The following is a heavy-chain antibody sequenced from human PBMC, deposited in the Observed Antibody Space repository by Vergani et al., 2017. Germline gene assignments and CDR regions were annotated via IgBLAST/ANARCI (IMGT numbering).Heavy chain of an antibody. D-gene: IGHD2-2*01. J-gene: IGHJ4*02. CDR2: ISGSGGST. V-gene: IGHV3-23*01. CDR1: GFTFSSYA. CDR3: AAYCSSTSCSYFDY. Sequence: EVQLLESGGGLVQPGGSLRLSCAASGFTFSSYAMSWVRQAQGKGLEWVSAISGSGGSTYYADSVKGRFTISRDNSKNTLYLQMNSLRAEDTAVYYCAAYCSSTSCSYFDYWGQGTLVTVSS.